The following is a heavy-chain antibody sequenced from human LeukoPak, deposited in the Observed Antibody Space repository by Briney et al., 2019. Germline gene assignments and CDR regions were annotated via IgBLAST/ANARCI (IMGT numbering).Heavy chain of an antibody. CDR1: GFTFSSYS. CDR2: ISSSSSYI. CDR3: ARVAPMVRGVFDWFDP. D-gene: IGHD3-10*01. V-gene: IGHV3-21*01. J-gene: IGHJ5*02. Sequence: GGSLRLSCAASGFTFSSYSMNWVRQAPGKGLEWVSSISSSSSYIYYADSVKGRFTISRDNAKNSLYLQMNSLRAEDTAVYYCARVAPMVRGVFDWFDPWGQGTLVTVSS.